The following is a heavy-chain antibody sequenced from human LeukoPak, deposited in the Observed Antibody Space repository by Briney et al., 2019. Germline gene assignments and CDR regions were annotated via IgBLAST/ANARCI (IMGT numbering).Heavy chain of an antibody. J-gene: IGHJ4*02. Sequence: PSETLSLTCTVSGGSISSYYWSWIRQPPGKGLEWIGYIYYSGSTNYNPSLKSRVTISVDTSKNQFSLKLSSVTAADTAVYYCARGGSYGTNFDYWGQGTLVTVSS. V-gene: IGHV4-59*01. D-gene: IGHD1-26*01. CDR3: ARGGSYGTNFDY. CDR1: GGSISSYY. CDR2: IYYSGST.